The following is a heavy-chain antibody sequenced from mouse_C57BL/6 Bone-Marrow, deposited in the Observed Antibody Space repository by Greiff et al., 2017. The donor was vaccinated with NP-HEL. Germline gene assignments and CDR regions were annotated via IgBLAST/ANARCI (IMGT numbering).Heavy chain of an antibody. D-gene: IGHD2-3*01. Sequence: EVQVVESGGGLVKPGGSLKLSCAASGFTFSSYTMSWVRQTPEKRLEWVATISGGGGNTYYPDSVKGRFTISRDNAKNTLYLQMSSLRSEDTALYYCARLYDGYYGFAYWGQGTLVTVSA. V-gene: IGHV5-9*01. J-gene: IGHJ3*01. CDR3: ARLYDGYYGFAY. CDR1: GFTFSSYT. CDR2: ISGGGGNT.